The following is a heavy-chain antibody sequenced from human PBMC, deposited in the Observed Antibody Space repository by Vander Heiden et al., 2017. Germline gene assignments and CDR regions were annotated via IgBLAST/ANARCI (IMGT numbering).Heavy chain of an antibody. D-gene: IGHD1-26*01. Sequence: QVQLQQSGPGLVKPSQTLSLTCAISGDSVSTNSAAWIWMRQSPSRGLEWLARTYYRSKWYNAYAVSVRSRVTISPDTSKNQFSLQLNYVTPEDTAVYDCARQYSWNSFDYWGQGTLGTVSS. J-gene: IGHJ4*02. CDR2: TYYRSKWYN. CDR1: GDSVSTNSAA. V-gene: IGHV6-1*01. CDR3: ARQYSWNSFDY.